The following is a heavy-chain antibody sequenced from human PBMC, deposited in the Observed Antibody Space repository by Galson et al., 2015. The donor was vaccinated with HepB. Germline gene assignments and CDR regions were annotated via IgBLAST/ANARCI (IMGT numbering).Heavy chain of an antibody. CDR1: GFTFSSYA. Sequence: SLRLSCAASGFTFSSYAMSWVRQAPGKGLEWVSAISGSGGGTYYADSVKGRFSISRDNSKNTLYLQMNNLRAEDTAVYFCAKLIVVVSAALSPSWQDYWGQGTLVTVSS. CDR2: ISGSGGGT. CDR3: AKLIVVVSAALSPSWQDY. V-gene: IGHV3-23*01. D-gene: IGHD2-2*01. J-gene: IGHJ4*02.